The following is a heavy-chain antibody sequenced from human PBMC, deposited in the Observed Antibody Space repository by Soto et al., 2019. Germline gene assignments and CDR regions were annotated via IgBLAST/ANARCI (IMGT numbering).Heavy chain of an antibody. Sequence: GGSLRLSCAASGFTFSSYWMHWVRQAPGKGLVWVSRINSDGSSTSYADSVKGRFTISRDNAKNTLYLQMNSLRAEDTAVYYFASFREASIAARRDNAFDIWGKGTMVTVSS. D-gene: IGHD6-6*01. V-gene: IGHV3-74*01. CDR2: INSDGSST. CDR3: ASFREASIAARRDNAFDI. CDR1: GFTFSSYW. J-gene: IGHJ3*02.